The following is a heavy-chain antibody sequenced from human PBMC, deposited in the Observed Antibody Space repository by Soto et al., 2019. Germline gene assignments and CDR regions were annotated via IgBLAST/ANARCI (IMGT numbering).Heavy chain of an antibody. J-gene: IGHJ4*02. CDR1: GDSIITYY. Sequence: SETLSLTCTVSGDSIITYYCIFIRQPPGKGLQWIGYIFYSGGTAYNPSLKSRVTISLDMSKKQISLKLSSVTTAVTATYFCARLQLVQKVIDYWGQGTLVTVSS. CDR2: IFYSGGT. V-gene: IGHV4-59*01. D-gene: IGHD1-1*01. CDR3: ARLQLVQKVIDY.